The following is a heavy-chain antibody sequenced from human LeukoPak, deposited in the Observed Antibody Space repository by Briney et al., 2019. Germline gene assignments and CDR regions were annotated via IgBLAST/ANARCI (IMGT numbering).Heavy chain of an antibody. CDR2: ISSSSSTI. CDR1: GFTFSYYN. CDR3: ARGTLAGYFLGY. D-gene: IGHD3-9*01. Sequence: AGGSLRLPCAASGFTFSYYNMNWVRQAPGKGLKWISYISSSSSTISYADSVKGRFSISRDNAKNTVYLQMDSLRAEDTAQYYCARGTLAGYFLGYWGQGTLVTVSS. V-gene: IGHV3-48*01. J-gene: IGHJ4*02.